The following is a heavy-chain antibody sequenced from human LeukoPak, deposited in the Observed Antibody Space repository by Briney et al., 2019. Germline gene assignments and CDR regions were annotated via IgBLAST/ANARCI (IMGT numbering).Heavy chain of an antibody. CDR3: ARAYYDSSGRYFDY. J-gene: IGHJ4*02. CDR1: GFTFNRYC. D-gene: IGHD3-22*01. V-gene: IGHV3-74*01. Sequence: PGGSLRLSCAASGFTFNRYCMHWVRQAPGKGLVWVSRINSDGNSTSYADSVKGRFTISRDNAKNTLYLQMNSLRAEDTAVYYCARAYYDSSGRYFDYWGQGTLVTVSS. CDR2: INSDGNST.